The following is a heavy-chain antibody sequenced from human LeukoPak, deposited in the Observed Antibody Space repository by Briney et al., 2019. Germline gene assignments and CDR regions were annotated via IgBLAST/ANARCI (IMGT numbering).Heavy chain of an antibody. CDR1: GYSFTDYW. CDR2: IYPGDSDT. Sequence: GESLKISCKGSGYSFTDYWIGWVRQTPGKGLELMGIIYPGDSDTKYSPSFQGRVTISADKSISTAYLQWSSLKASDTAMFYCARLYDDYAFFQPWGQGTLVTVSS. V-gene: IGHV5-51*01. J-gene: IGHJ1*01. D-gene: IGHD4-17*01. CDR3: ARLYDDYAFFQP.